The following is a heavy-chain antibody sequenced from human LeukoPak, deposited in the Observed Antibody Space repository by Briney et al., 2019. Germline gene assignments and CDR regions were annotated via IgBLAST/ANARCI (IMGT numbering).Heavy chain of an antibody. V-gene: IGHV4-59*08. CDR3: AKMGNPSMVTADY. CDR2: IFYSGST. Sequence: PSETLSLTCTVSGGSMTNYYWSWIRQPPGKGLEWIGYIFYSGSTVYNPSLKSRVTISVDTSKNQFSLKMNSVTAADTAVYYCAKMGNPSMVTADYWGQGTLVTVSS. CDR1: GGSMTNYY. D-gene: IGHD4/OR15-4a*01. J-gene: IGHJ4*02.